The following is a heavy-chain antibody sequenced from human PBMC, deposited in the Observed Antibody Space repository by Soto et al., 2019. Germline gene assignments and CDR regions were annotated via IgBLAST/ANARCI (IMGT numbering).Heavy chain of an antibody. Sequence: PGESLKISCKGSGYSFTSYWIGWVRQMPGKGLEWMGIIYPGDSDTRYSPSFQGQVTISADKSISTAYLQWSSLKASDTAMYYCASSVEQQRTYYYYGMDVWGQGTKVTVSS. CDR2: IYPGDSDT. J-gene: IGHJ6*02. CDR1: GYSFTSYW. CDR3: ASSVEQQRTYYYYGMDV. D-gene: IGHD6-13*01. V-gene: IGHV5-51*01.